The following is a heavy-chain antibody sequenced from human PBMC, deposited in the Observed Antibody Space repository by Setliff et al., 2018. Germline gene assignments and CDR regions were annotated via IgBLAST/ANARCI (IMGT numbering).Heavy chain of an antibody. D-gene: IGHD2-15*01. CDR3: ARRLPYFGMDV. CDR1: GFTFSTIW. Sequence: GGSLRLSCAASGFTFSTIWMSWARQAPGKGLEWVANIKEDGSEKYYVDSVKGRFTISRDNAKESLYLQMNSLRAEDTAVYYCARRLPYFGMDVWGQGTTVTVSS. CDR2: IKEDGSEK. V-gene: IGHV3-7*01. J-gene: IGHJ6*02.